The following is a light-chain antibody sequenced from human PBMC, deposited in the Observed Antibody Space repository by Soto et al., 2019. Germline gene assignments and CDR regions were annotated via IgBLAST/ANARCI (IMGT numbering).Light chain of an antibody. J-gene: IGKJ2*01. CDR3: LQDYNYPYT. Sequence: AIQMTQSPSSLSASVGDRVTITCRANQGIKNDVAWYQQKPGKAPKLLIYAASTLQSGVPPRFSGSGSGTDFTLTISSLQPEDFATYYCLQDYNYPYTFGQGTKLEIK. CDR2: AAS. V-gene: IGKV1-6*01. CDR1: QGIKND.